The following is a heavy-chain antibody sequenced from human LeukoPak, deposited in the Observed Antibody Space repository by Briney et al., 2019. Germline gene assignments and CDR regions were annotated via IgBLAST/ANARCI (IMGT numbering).Heavy chain of an antibody. D-gene: IGHD6-19*01. CDR1: GFSLNTNGMR. CDR2: IDWDDNT. Sequence: SGPTLVNPTQTLTLTCTFPGFSLNTNGMRVSWIRQSPGKALEYFARIDWDDNTFYSASLRSRLTISKDTSKNQVILTMTNMDPVDTATYYCARSSHSGVWYDLDYWGQGILVTVSS. CDR3: ARSSHSGVWYDLDY. J-gene: IGHJ4*02. V-gene: IGHV2-70*04.